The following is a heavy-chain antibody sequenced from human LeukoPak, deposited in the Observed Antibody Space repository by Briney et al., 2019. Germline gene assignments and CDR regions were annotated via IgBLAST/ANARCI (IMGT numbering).Heavy chain of an antibody. CDR3: ARDAPSGGYFDY. CDR2: IYYSGST. J-gene: IGHJ4*02. CDR1: GGSISSSSYY. V-gene: IGHV4-39*07. Sequence: PSETLSLTCTVSGGSISSSSYYWGWIRQPPGKGLEWIGRIYYSGSTNYTPSLKSRVTISVDTSKNQFSLKLSSVTAADTAVYYCARDAPSGGYFDYWGQGTLVTVS.